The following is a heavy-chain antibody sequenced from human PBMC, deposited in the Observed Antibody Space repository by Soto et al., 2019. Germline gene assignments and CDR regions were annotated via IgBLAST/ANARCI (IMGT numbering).Heavy chain of an antibody. CDR2: IKEDGSEK. Sequence: HGGSLRLACAACRVTVPSYWMSWVRQAPGKGLEWVANIKEDGSEKYYVDSVKGRFTISRDNAKNSLYLQMSSLRAEDTAVYYCARLTTFDYWGQGTPVTVSS. D-gene: IGHD1-1*01. CDR3: ARLTTFDY. CDR1: RVTVPSYW. V-gene: IGHV3-7*01. J-gene: IGHJ4*02.